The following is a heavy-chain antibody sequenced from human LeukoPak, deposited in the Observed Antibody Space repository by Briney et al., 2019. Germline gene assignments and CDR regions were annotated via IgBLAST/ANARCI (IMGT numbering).Heavy chain of an antibody. V-gene: IGHV3-48*03. CDR3: ARFGYSSGSDY. CDR2: ISSSGDTR. CDR1: GFILSSYE. Sequence: GGSLRLSCAVSGFILSSYEMKWARQAPGKGLEWVSYISSSGDTRYHADSVRGRFTISRDNAKNSLYLQMSSLRAEDKAVYYCARFGYSSGSDYWGQGTLVTVSS. J-gene: IGHJ4*02. D-gene: IGHD6-19*01.